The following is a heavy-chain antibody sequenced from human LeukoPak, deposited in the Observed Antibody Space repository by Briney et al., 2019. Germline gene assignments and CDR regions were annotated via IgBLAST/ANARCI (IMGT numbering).Heavy chain of an antibody. CDR1: GGSISSSSYC. V-gene: IGHV4-39*07. D-gene: IGHD3-3*01. CDR2: IYYSGST. Sequence: SETLSLTCTVSGGSISSSSYCWGWIRQPPGKGLEWIGSIYYSGSTYYNPSLKSRVTISVDTSKNQFSLKLSSVTAADTAVYYCARDYYDFWSGYEYMDVWGKGTTVTVSS. CDR3: ARDYYDFWSGYEYMDV. J-gene: IGHJ6*03.